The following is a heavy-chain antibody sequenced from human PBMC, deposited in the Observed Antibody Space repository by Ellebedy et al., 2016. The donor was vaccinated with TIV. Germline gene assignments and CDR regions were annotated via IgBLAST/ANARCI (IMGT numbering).Heavy chain of an antibody. CDR1: GYSISSGYY. Sequence: SETLSLXCTVSGYSISSGYYWGWIRQPPGKGLEWIGEINHSGSTNYNPSLKSRVTISVDTSKNQFSLKLSSVTAADTAVYYCARSSSRYCSSTSCANGMYYMDVWGKGTTVTVSS. J-gene: IGHJ6*03. CDR2: INHSGST. D-gene: IGHD2-2*01. CDR3: ARSSSRYCSSTSCANGMYYMDV. V-gene: IGHV4-38-2*02.